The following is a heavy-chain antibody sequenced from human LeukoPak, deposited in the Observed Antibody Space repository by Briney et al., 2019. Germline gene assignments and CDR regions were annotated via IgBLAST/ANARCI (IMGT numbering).Heavy chain of an antibody. V-gene: IGHV3-48*03. Sequence: GGSLRLSCAASGFSFSSYEMSWVRQAPGKGLEWVALISFSGSPIYYADFVKGRFTISRDNTKNSLYLQLNSVRADDTAVYYCARDRSGIGWYCDSWGQGTLVTVSS. CDR1: GFSFSSYE. CDR3: ARDRSGIGWYCDS. CDR2: ISFSGSPI. D-gene: IGHD6-19*01. J-gene: IGHJ4*02.